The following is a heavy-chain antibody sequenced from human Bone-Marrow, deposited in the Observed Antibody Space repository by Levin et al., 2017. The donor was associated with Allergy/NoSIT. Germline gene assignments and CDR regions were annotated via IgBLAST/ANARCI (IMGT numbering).Heavy chain of an antibody. CDR2: IMPIIGTA. V-gene: IGHV1-69*13. CDR3: ARGEIGSSGLFDY. Sequence: SVKVSCKASGGTFSTYTISWVRQAPGQGLEWMGGIMPIIGTANYAQKFQGRVTINADESTSTAYMELSSLRSEDTAVYYCARGEIGSSGLFDYWGQGTLVTISS. D-gene: IGHD6-19*01. CDR1: GGTFSTYT. J-gene: IGHJ4*02.